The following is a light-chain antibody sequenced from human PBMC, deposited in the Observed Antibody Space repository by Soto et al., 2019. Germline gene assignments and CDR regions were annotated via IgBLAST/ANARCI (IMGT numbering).Light chain of an antibody. CDR3: QQRSNSNT. CDR1: QSVSRC. CDR2: DAS. J-gene: IGKJ5*01. Sequence: EIVLTQSPATLSLSPGERATLSCRASQSVSRCLAWFQQRPGQAPRLLISDASNRATGVPARFIGSGSGTDFPPTISILEPEDFADYCCQQRSNSNTFGQGTRLEIK. V-gene: IGKV3-11*01.